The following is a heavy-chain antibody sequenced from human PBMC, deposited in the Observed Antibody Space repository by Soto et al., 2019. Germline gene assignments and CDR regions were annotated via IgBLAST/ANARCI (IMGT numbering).Heavy chain of an antibody. CDR2: IWYDGSNK. D-gene: IGHD6-6*01. Sequence: GGSLRLSCAASGFTFSSYGMHWVRQAPGKGLEWVAVIWYDGSNKYYADSVKGRFTISRGNSKNTLYLQMNSLRAEDTAVYYCARAVSSIAAPWFDPWGQGTLVTVSS. CDR3: ARAVSSIAAPWFDP. V-gene: IGHV3-33*01. J-gene: IGHJ5*02. CDR1: GFTFSSYG.